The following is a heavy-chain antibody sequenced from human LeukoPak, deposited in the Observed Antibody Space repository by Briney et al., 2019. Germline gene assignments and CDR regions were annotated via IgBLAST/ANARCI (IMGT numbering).Heavy chain of an antibody. CDR2: IWFDGSNK. D-gene: IGHD4-17*01. J-gene: IGHJ5*02. CDR3: AKSGHDYGDYRKYNWFDP. V-gene: IGHV3-33*06. Sequence: PGGSLRLSCAASGFTFSSYGMHWVRQAPGKGLEWVAVIWFDGSNKYYAVSVKGRFTISRDNSKNTLYLQMDSLRAEDTAVYYCAKSGHDYGDYRKYNWFDPWGQGTLVTVSS. CDR1: GFTFSSYG.